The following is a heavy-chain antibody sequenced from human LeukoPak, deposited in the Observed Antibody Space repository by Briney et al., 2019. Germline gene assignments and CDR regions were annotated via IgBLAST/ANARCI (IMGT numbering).Heavy chain of an antibody. CDR2: INHSGST. CDR1: GGSFSGHY. V-gene: IGHV4-34*01. D-gene: IGHD3-22*01. Sequence: SETLSLTCAVYGGSFSGHYWSWIRQPPGKGLEWIGEINHSGSTNYNPSLKSRVTISVDTSKNQFSLKLSSVTAADTAVYYCARTPRIYYYDSSGYPLSTPFDYWGQGTLVTVSS. J-gene: IGHJ4*02. CDR3: ARTPRIYYYDSSGYPLSTPFDY.